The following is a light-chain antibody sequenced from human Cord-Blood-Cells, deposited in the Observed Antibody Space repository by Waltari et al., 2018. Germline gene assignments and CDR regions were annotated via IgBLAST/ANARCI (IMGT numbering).Light chain of an antibody. CDR3: MQALQTPLT. CDR1: QSLLHSNGYTD. CDR2: LGS. Sequence: IVMTQSTLSLPVTPGEPASISCRSSQSLLHSNGYTDLDWYLQKPGQSLQLLIYLGSNRASGVPDRFSGSGSGTDFTLKISRVEAEDVGVYYCMQALQTPLTFGGGTKVEIK. J-gene: IGKJ4*01. V-gene: IGKV2-28*01.